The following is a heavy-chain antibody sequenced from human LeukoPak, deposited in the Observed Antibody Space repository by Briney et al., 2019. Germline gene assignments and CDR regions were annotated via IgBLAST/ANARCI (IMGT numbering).Heavy chain of an antibody. J-gene: IGHJ6*02. Sequence: GGSLRLSCAASGFTFSSYAMHWVRQAPGKGLEWVAVISKDKSFEYYGDSVKGRFTISRDNPRNTLNLEMNSLRAEDTAVYYCARESPRTFGWRKYYGMDVWGQGTTVTVSS. CDR2: ISKDKSFE. D-gene: IGHD2/OR15-2a*01. CDR3: ARESPRTFGWRKYYGMDV. V-gene: IGHV3-30*04. CDR1: GFTFSSYA.